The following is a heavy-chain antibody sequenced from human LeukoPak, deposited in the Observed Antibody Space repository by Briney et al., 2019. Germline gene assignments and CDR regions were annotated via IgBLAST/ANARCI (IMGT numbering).Heavy chain of an antibody. CDR3: ARGAGRITMIVVVKNWFDP. J-gene: IGHJ5*02. CDR2: IYYSGST. V-gene: IGHV4-39*07. Sequence: PSETLSLTCTVSGGSISSGDYCWSWIRQPPGKGLEWIGSIYYSGSTYYNPSLKSRVTISVVTSKNQFSLKLSSVTAADTAVYYCARGAGRITMIVVVKNWFDPWGQGTLVTVSS. CDR1: GGSISSGDYC. D-gene: IGHD3-22*01.